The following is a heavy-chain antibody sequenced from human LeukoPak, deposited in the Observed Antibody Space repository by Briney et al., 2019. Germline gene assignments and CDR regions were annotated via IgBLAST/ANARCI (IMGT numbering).Heavy chain of an antibody. CDR1: GFTFSDYY. D-gene: IGHD6-13*01. Sequence: GGSLRLSCIASGFTFSDYYMSCIRQAPGKGLEWVSYISSSGSTIYYADSVKGRFTISRDNAKNSLYLQMHSLRAEDTAVYYCARDHEYTSSWWDYWGQGTLVTVSS. V-gene: IGHV3-11*01. J-gene: IGHJ4*02. CDR2: ISSSGSTI. CDR3: ARDHEYTSSWWDY.